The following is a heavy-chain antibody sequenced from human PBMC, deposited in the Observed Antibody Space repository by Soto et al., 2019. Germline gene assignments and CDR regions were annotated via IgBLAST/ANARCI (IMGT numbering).Heavy chain of an antibody. V-gene: IGHV3-23*01. CDR1: GFTFSSYA. CDR2: ISSSGGGT. D-gene: IGHD4-17*01. J-gene: IGHJ4*02. Sequence: EVHLLESGGGLVQPGGSLRLSCAASGFTFSSYAMSWVRQAPGKGLQWVSAISSSGGGTYYADSVKGRFTISRDNSQNTLYLQMNSLRAEDTAVYYCANNGDYRGGDDYWGQGSLVTVSS. CDR3: ANNGDYRGGDDY.